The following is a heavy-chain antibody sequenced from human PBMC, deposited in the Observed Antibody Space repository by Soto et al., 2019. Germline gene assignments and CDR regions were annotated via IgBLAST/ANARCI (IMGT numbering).Heavy chain of an antibody. J-gene: IGHJ6*02. CDR1: GFTFSSYG. CDR2: ISYDGSNK. V-gene: IGHV3-30*18. CDR3: AKDQYKILRFLEWDYYYYGMDV. Sequence: PGGSLRLSCAASGFTFSSYGMHWVRQAPGKGLEWVAVISYDGSNKYYADSVKGRFTISRDNSKNTLYLQMNSLRAEDTAVYYCAKDQYKILRFLEWDYYYYGMDVWGQGTTVTVSS. D-gene: IGHD3-3*01.